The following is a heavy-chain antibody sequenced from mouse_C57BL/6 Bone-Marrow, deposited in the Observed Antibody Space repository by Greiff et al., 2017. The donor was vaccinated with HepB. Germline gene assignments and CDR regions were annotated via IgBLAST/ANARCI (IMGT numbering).Heavy chain of an antibody. CDR3: TGGLSRAMGY. CDR2: IRLKSDNYAT. Sequence: EVKLEESGGGLVQPGGSMKLSCVASGFTFSNYWMNWVRQSPEKGLEWVAQIRLKSDNYATHYAESVKGRFTISRDDSKSSVYLHMHNLRAEDTGIYYCTGGLSRAMGYWGKGTSVTVSS. V-gene: IGHV6-3*01. J-gene: IGHJ4*01. D-gene: IGHD1-1*02. CDR1: GFTFSNYW.